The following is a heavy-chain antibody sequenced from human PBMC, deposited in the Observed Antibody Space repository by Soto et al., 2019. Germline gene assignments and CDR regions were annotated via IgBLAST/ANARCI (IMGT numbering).Heavy chain of an antibody. V-gene: IGHV3-66*01. CDR2: IYSGGTT. J-gene: IGHJ6*03. CDR1: GFTVSSNY. Sequence: EVQLVESGGGLVQPGGSLRLSCAASGFTVSSNYMNWVRQAPGKGLEWVSVIYSGGTTYYADSVKGRFTISRDTSKNTLYLQMNSLRAEDTAVYYCARDGSYYYSMDVWGKGTTVTVSS. CDR3: ARDGSYYYSMDV.